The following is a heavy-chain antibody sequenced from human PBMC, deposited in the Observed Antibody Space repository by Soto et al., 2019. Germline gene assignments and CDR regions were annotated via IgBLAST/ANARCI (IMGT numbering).Heavy chain of an antibody. V-gene: IGHV3-13*01. CDR3: PRGGVRFDGIDV. CDR2: ISTAGDT. J-gene: IGHJ6*02. Sequence: EVQLVESGGGLVQPGGSLRLSCAASGFGFNGYDMHWVRQAPGKNLEWVAAISTAGDTYYLGSVKGRFTISREDAKNSLSLKMNRLHDGDTGDKYCPRGGVRFDGIDVCGQGTTVTVS. D-gene: IGHD3-16*01. CDR1: GFGFNGYD.